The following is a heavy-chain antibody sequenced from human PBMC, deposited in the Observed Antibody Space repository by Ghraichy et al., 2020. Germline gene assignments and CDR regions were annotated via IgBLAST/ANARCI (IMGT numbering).Heavy chain of an antibody. Sequence: SVKVSCKASGGTFSSYAISWVRQAPGQGLEWMGRIIPILGIANYAQKFQGRVTITADKSTSTAYMELSSLRSEDTAVYYCARHPSGYDGPYWGQGTLVTVSS. J-gene: IGHJ4*02. V-gene: IGHV1-69*04. D-gene: IGHD5-12*01. CDR2: IIPILGIA. CDR3: ARHPSGYDGPY. CDR1: GGTFSSYA.